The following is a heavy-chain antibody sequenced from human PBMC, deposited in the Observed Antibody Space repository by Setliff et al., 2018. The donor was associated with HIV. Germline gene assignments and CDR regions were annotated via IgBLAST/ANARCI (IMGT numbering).Heavy chain of an antibody. J-gene: IGHJ4*02. V-gene: IGHV4-4*09. CDR2: IYTSGST. D-gene: IGHD5-12*01. CDR3: ARLGDSGYDFRGYFDY. CDR1: GGSISSYY. Sequence: SETLSLTCTVSGGSISSYYWSWIRQPPGKGLEWIGYIYTSGSTNYNPSLTSRVTMSVDTSRNQFSLKLTSVTAADTALYFCARLGDSGYDFRGYFDYWGQGKLVTVSS.